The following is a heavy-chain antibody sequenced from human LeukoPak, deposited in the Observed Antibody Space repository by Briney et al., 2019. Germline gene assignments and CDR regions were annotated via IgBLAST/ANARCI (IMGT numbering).Heavy chain of an antibody. CDR3: AKKVAGDYVDY. CDR1: GFTFSSYS. Sequence: TGGSLRLSCAASGFTFSSYSMNWVRQAPGKGLEWVSSISSSSSYIYYADSVKGRFTISRDNSKNTLYLQMNSLRAEDTAVYYCAKKVAGDYVDYWGQGTLVTVSS. J-gene: IGHJ4*02. V-gene: IGHV3-21*01. D-gene: IGHD6-19*01. CDR2: ISSSSSYI.